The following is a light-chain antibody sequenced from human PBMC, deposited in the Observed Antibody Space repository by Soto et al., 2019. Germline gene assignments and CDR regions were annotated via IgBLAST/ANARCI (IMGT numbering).Light chain of an antibody. CDR1: SSNIGHNY. V-gene: IGLV1-51*01. J-gene: IGLJ2*01. CDR2: DNN. Sequence: QSALTQPPSVSAAPGQKVTISCSGSSSNIGHNYVSWYRHLPGTAPKLLIYDNNQRPSGIPDRFSGSKSGTSATLGITGLQTGDEAHYYCGAWDSSLSAGVFGGGTQLTVL. CDR3: GAWDSSLSAGV.